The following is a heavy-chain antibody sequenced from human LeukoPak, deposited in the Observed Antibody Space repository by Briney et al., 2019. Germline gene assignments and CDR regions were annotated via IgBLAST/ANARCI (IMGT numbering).Heavy chain of an antibody. CDR1: GGSFSGYY. CDR2: IKHSGST. J-gene: IGHJ4*02. V-gene: IGHV4-34*01. D-gene: IGHD2-8*02. CDR3: ARVVLTLYDY. Sequence: PSETLSLTCAVYGGSFSGYYWSWIRQPPGKGLEWIGEIKHSGSTNYNPSLKSRVTISVDTSKNQFSLKLSSVTAADTAVYYCARVVLTLYDYWGQGTLVTVSS.